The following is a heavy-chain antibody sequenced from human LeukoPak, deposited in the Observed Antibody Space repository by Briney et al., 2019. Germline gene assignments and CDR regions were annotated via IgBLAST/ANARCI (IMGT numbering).Heavy chain of an antibody. D-gene: IGHD6-13*01. CDR1: GLNVNSNY. J-gene: IGHJ4*02. CDR2: IYAGGTT. V-gene: IGHV3-66*01. Sequence: GGSLRLSCAASGLNVNSNYLSWVRQAPGKGLEWVSIIYAGGTTNYADSVKGRFSIFRDNSRNTVYLQINTVRAEDTAVYHCAGTETSSWSSWFDYWGQGTLVTVSS. CDR3: AGTETSSWSSWFDY.